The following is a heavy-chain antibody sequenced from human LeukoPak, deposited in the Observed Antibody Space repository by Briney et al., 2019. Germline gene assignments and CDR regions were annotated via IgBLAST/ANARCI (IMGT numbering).Heavy chain of an antibody. CDR1: GASLRIAS. D-gene: IGHD3-22*01. CDR3: ARLEGHYYDSGAFDI. CDR2: IFGSGTT. J-gene: IGHJ3*02. V-gene: IGHV4-4*07. Sequence: PSETLSLTCTVSGASLRIASWAWVRQDAGMRLEWIGRIFGSGTTNFTPSLKRRVTMSVDTSKNQFSMWLSSVTAADTGVYYCARLEGHYYDSGAFDIWGQGTMVAVSS.